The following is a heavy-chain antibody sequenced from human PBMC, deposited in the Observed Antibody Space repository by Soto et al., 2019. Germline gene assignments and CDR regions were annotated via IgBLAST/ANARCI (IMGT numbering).Heavy chain of an antibody. CDR3: ARDLDRSGYWGRYFDY. CDR2: IKQDGSEK. V-gene: IGHV3-7*01. Sequence: EVQLVESGGGLVQPGGSLRLSCAASGFTFSSYWMSWVRQAPGKGLEWVANIKQDGSEKYYVDSVKGRFTISRDNAKNSLYLQMNSLRAEDTAVYYCARDLDRSGYWGRYFDYWGQGTLVTVSS. J-gene: IGHJ4*02. D-gene: IGHD3-22*01. CDR1: GFTFSSYW.